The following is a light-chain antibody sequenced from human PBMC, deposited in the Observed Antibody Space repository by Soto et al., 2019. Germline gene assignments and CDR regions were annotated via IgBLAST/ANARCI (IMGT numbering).Light chain of an antibody. V-gene: IGKV3D-15*01. CDR1: QTIYSN. Sequence: IQMTQSPATLSVSPGERATLSCRASQTIYSNVAWYQQRPGQAPRLLIYRASARATGIPARFSGSGSGTEFTLTIGSLQSEDFAVYYCQQRSNWPRTFGQGTKVDIK. CDR3: QQRSNWPRT. CDR2: RAS. J-gene: IGKJ1*01.